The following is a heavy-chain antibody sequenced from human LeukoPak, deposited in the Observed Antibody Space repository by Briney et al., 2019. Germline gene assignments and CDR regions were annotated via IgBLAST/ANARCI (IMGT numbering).Heavy chain of an antibody. CDR1: GFTFSSYA. D-gene: IGHD6-13*01. J-gene: IGHJ6*02. Sequence: PGGSLRLSCAASGFTFSSYAMSWVRQAPGKGLEWVSAISGSGGSTYYADSVKGRFTISRDNSKNTLYLQMNSLRAEDTAVYYCAKDTGIAAAGTPYYYYGMDVWGQGTTVTVSS. CDR3: AKDTGIAAAGTPYYYYGMDV. CDR2: ISGSGGST. V-gene: IGHV3-23*01.